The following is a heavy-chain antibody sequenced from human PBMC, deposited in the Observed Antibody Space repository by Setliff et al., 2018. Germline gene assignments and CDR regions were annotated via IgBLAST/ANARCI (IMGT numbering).Heavy chain of an antibody. CDR1: GGSFSDYN. J-gene: IGHJ4*02. CDR2: INHSGST. V-gene: IGHV4-34*01. Sequence: PSETLSLTCAVYGGSFSDYNWSWIRQPPGKGLEWIGEINHSGSTNYNPSLKSRVTISIDTSKNQFSLKLNSVTAADTAVYFCARSLGSGSYYNSRPFYSDYWGQGTLVTVSS. CDR3: ARSLGSGSYYNSRPFYSDY. D-gene: IGHD3-10*01.